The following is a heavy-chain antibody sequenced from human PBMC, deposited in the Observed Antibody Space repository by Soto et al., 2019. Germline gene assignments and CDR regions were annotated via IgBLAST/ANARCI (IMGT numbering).Heavy chain of an antibody. CDR1: GFTCDDYA. CDR2: ISWNSGTI. Sequence: SLRLSCAAAGFTCDDYAMHWVRQAPGKGLEWVSGISWNSGTIGYADSVKGRFTISRDNAKNSLYLQMNNLRAEDTALYYCAKGGVLVAAAIVYWGQGTLVTGSS. J-gene: IGHJ4*02. CDR3: AKGGVLVAAAIVY. D-gene: IGHD2-2*01. V-gene: IGHV3-9*01.